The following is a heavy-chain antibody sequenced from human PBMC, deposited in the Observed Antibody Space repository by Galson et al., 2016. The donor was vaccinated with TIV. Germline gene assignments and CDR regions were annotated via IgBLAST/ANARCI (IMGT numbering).Heavy chain of an antibody. Sequence: SVKVSCKASGYTFTNYGISWVRQAPGQGLEWMGWISGYDSNREYAQKVQGRVTMSIDTSTSTAYMEVRSLKSDDTAGYYCARDAPYASAWSIDYWGQGTLVTVSP. V-gene: IGHV1-18*04. CDR1: GYTFTNYG. CDR3: ARDAPYASAWSIDY. CDR2: ISGYDSNR. D-gene: IGHD2-2*01. J-gene: IGHJ4*02.